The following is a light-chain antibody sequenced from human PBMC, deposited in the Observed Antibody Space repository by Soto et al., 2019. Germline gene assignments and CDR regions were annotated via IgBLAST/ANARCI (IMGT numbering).Light chain of an antibody. CDR3: QQRCNWPIT. CDR2: DAS. J-gene: IGKJ5*01. V-gene: IGKV3-11*01. CDR1: QSVSSY. Sequence: EIVLTQSPATLSLSPGERATLSCRASQSVSSYLAWYQQKPGQAPRLLIYDASNRATGIPARFSGSGSGTDFTLTLSSLEPEDFAVYYCQQRCNWPITFGQGTRLEIK.